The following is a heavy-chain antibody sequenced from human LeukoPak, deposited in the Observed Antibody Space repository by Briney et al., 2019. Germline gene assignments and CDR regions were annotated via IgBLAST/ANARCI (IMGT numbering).Heavy chain of an antibody. CDR2: IYYSGST. D-gene: IGHD3-3*01. Sequence: SETLSLTCTVSGGSISSSSYYWGWIRQPPGKGLEWIGSIYYSGSTYYNPSLKSRVTISVDTSKNQFSLKLSSVTAADTAVYYCARIGVTIFGVVRTHYYYYYMDVWGKGTTVTVSS. V-gene: IGHV4-39*01. J-gene: IGHJ6*03. CDR1: GGSISSSSYY. CDR3: ARIGVTIFGVVRTHYYYYYMDV.